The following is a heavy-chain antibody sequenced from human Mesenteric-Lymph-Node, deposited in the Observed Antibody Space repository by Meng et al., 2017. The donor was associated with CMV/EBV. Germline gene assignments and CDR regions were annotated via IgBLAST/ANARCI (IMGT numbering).Heavy chain of an antibody. V-gene: IGHV3-30*02. J-gene: IGHJ4*02. CDR1: GFTFSSYG. CDR2: IRYDGSNK. Sequence: RLSCAASGFTFSSYGMHWVRQAPGKGLEWVAFIRYDGSNKYYADSVKGRFTISRDNSKNTLYLQMNSLRAEDTAVYYCAKDQGSTAAYFDYWGQGTLVTVSS. D-gene: IGHD2-2*01. CDR3: AKDQGSTAAYFDY.